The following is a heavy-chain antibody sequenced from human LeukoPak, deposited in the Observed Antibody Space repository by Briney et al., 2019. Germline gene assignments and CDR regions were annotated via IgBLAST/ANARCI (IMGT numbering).Heavy chain of an antibody. V-gene: IGHV1-18*01. CDR3: ARGKGARDY. J-gene: IGHJ4*02. CDR1: GYTFTTYG. Sequence: GASVKVSCKTSGYTFTTYGITWVRQAPGQGLEWMGWISAYNGDTDYAQRLQGRVTMTTDTSATTAYMELRSLTSDDTAMYYCARGKGARDYWGQGTLVTVSS. CDR2: ISAYNGDT.